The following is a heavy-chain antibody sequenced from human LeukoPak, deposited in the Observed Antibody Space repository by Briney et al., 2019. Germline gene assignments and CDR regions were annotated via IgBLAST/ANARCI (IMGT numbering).Heavy chain of an antibody. Sequence: SVKVSCKASGYTFTGYYMHWVRQAPGQGLEWMGGIIPIFGTTNYAQKFQDRVTITADKSTSTAYMELSSLTTEDMAVYYCARGSHRRYSSSWYSLWGQGTLVTVSS. CDR3: ARGSHRRYSSSWYSL. V-gene: IGHV1-69*06. J-gene: IGHJ4*02. CDR1: GYTFTGYY. D-gene: IGHD6-13*01. CDR2: IIPIFGTT.